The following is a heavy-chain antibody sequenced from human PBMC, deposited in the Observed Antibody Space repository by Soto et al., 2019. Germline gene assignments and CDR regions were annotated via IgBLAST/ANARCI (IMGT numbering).Heavy chain of an antibody. CDR3: AKKDWNDVLDY. Sequence: GGSLRLSCAASGFTFSSYGMHWVRQAPGKGLEWVAVISYDGSNKYYADSVKGRFTISRDNSKNTLYLQMNSLRAEDTAVYYCAKKDWNDVLDYWGQGTLVNVSS. CDR1: GFTFSSYG. CDR2: ISYDGSNK. D-gene: IGHD1-1*01. V-gene: IGHV3-30*18. J-gene: IGHJ4*02.